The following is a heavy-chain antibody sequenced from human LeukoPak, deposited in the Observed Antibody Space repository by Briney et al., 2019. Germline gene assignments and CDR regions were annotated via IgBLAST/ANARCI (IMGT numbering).Heavy chain of an antibody. Sequence: SETLSLTCTVSGGSITSGGYFWSWLRQPAGKGLEWIGRIYSDGGTNYNPSLRGRVTISIDTSRNQFSLRVNSVTAADTAIYYCARDLPAIHYVNRFDPWGQGTLVTVSS. CDR2: IYSDGGT. CDR3: ARDLPAIHYVNRFDP. V-gene: IGHV4-61*02. D-gene: IGHD3-16*01. CDR1: GGSITSGGYF. J-gene: IGHJ5*02.